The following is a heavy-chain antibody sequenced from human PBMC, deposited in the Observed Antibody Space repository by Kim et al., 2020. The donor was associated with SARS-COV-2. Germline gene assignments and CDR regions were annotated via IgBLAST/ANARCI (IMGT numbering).Heavy chain of an antibody. D-gene: IGHD6-19*01. CDR3: AQDLHSSGWYQH. CDR2: ISGSGGST. V-gene: IGHV3-23*01. CDR1: GFTFSSYA. Sequence: GGSLRLSCAASGFTFSSYAMSWVRQAPGKGLEWVSAISGSGGSTYYADPVKGRFTISRDNFKNTLYLQMNSLRAEDTAVYYWAQDLHSSGWYQHWGQGTLVTVSS. J-gene: IGHJ1*01.